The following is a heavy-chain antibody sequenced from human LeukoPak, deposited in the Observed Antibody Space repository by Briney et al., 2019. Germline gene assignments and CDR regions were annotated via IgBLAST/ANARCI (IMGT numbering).Heavy chain of an antibody. CDR3: ARQAVAAAGTWEYNWFDP. CDR1: GYSFTSYW. D-gene: IGHD6-13*01. J-gene: IGHJ5*02. V-gene: IGHV5-51*01. Sequence: GESLQISCQGSGYSFTSYWIGWVRQMPGKGLEWMGIIYPGDSDTRYSPSFQGQVTISADKSISTAYLQWSSLKASDTAMYYCARQAVAAAGTWEYNWFDPWGQGTLVTVSS. CDR2: IYPGDSDT.